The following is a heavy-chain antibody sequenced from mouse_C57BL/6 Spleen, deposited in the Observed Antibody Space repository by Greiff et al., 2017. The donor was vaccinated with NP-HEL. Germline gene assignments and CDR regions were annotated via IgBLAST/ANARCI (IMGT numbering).Heavy chain of an antibody. D-gene: IGHD4-1*01. V-gene: IGHV1-50*01. CDR1: GYTFTSYW. Sequence: VQLVESGAELVKPGASVKLSCKASGYTFTSYWMQWVKQRPGQGLEWIGEIDPSDSYTNYNQKFKGKATLTVDTSSSTAYMQLSSLTSEDSAVYYCSTGTGYWGQGTTLTVSS. J-gene: IGHJ2*01. CDR2: IDPSDSYT. CDR3: STGTGY.